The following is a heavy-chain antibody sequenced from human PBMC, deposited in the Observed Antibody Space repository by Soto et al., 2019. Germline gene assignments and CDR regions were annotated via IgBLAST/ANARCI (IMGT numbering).Heavy chain of an antibody. CDR2: IHYSGTT. CDR1: GASIATSYW. D-gene: IGHD3-9*01. Sequence: SETLSLTCAVSGASIATSYWWSWVRQPPGKGLEWIGEIHYSGTTNYNPSLKSRVTISLDKSKNQFSLNLNSVTAADTAMYYCTRALLIRLDYWGQGTLVT. V-gene: IGHV4-4*02. CDR3: TRALLIRLDY. J-gene: IGHJ4*02.